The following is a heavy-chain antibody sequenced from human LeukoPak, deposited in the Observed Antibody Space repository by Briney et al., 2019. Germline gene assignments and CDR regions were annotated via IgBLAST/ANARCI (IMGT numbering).Heavy chain of an antibody. D-gene: IGHD5-24*01. V-gene: IGHV3-9*01. Sequence: LRLSCAASGFTFDDYAMHWVRQAPGKGLEWVSGISWNSGSIGYADSVKGRFTISRDNAKNSLYLQMNSLRAEDTALYYCAKDSRRGRWLQYPPPYFDYWGQGTLVTVTS. CDR3: AKDSRRGRWLQYPPPYFDY. CDR1: GFTFDDYA. J-gene: IGHJ4*02. CDR2: ISWNSGSI.